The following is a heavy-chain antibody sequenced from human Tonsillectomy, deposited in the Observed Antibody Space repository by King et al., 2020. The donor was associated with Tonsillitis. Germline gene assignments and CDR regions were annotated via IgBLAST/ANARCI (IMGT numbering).Heavy chain of an antibody. CDR1: GGSISRYY. CDR2: IDYSGST. CDR3: ARDFGDFWSGNWFDP. V-gene: IGHV4-59*01. Sequence: QLQESGPGLVKPSETLSLTCIVSGGSISRYYWSWIRQSPGKGLEWIGYIDYSGSTNYNPSLKSRVTISVDTSKNPFSLKVSPVTAADTAVYYCARDFGDFWSGNWFDPWGQGTLVTVSS. D-gene: IGHD3-3*01. J-gene: IGHJ5*02.